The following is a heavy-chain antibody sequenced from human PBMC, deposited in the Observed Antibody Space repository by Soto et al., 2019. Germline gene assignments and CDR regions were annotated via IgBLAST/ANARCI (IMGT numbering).Heavy chain of an antibody. CDR2: ISWDGRNT. J-gene: IGHJ4*02. CDR3: TKEMGTIYFDY. CDR1: GSTFERYS. Sequence: GGSLRLSCAASGSTFERYSLHWVRQAPGMAPEWVSLISWDGRNTYYADSVKGRFTISRDNRKKSLYLQMNSLRPEDTAVYYCTKEMGTIYFDYWGQGALGTVSS. V-gene: IGHV3-43*01. D-gene: IGHD1-1*01.